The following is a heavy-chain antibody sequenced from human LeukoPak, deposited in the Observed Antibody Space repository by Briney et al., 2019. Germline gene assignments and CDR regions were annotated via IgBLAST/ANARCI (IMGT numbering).Heavy chain of an antibody. CDR2: ICYSGST. V-gene: IGHV4-39*01. Sequence: SETLSLTCTVSGGSISSSGYYWGWIRQPPGKGLEWIGSICYSGSTYYNPSLKSRVTISVDTSKNQFSLKLSSVTAADTAVYYCARRRYDYVWGSYRRYYFDYWGQGTLVTVSS. CDR3: ARRRYDYVWGSYRRYYFDY. D-gene: IGHD3-16*02. CDR1: GGSISSSGYY. J-gene: IGHJ4*02.